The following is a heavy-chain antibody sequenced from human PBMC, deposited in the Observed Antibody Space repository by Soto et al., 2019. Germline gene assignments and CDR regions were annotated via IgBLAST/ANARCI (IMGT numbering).Heavy chain of an antibody. CDR1: GGSFSGYY. Sequence: TLSLTCAVYGGSFSGYYWSWIRQPPGKALEWLARIDWDDDKYYSTSLKTRLTISKDTSKNQVVLTMTNMDPVDTATYYCARGDYYYGSGSQHYWGQGTLVTVSS. V-gene: IGHV2-70*11. CDR3: ARGDYYYGSGSQHY. D-gene: IGHD3-10*01. J-gene: IGHJ4*02. CDR2: IDWDDDK.